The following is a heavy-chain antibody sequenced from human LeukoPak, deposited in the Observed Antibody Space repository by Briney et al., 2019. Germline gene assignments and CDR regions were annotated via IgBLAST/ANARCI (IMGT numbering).Heavy chain of an antibody. D-gene: IGHD4-11*01. CDR3: AKDGHYSNFYFDY. CDR2: IKSDGSSP. Sequence: GGSLRLSWAASGFIFSSYWMHWVRQAPEKGPVWVSRIKSDGSSPSYADSVKGRFTISRDNAKNTVYLQMNSLRAEDTAVYYCAKDGHYSNFYFDYWGQGTLVTVSS. CDR1: GFIFSSYW. J-gene: IGHJ4*02. V-gene: IGHV3-74*01.